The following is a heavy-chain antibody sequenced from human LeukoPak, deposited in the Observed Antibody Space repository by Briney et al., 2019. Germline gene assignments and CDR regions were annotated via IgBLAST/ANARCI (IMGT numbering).Heavy chain of an antibody. D-gene: IGHD6-13*01. CDR1: GFTFTSYG. Sequence: GGSLRLSCAASGFTFTSYGMHWVRQALGKGLGWVAFIRYDGSNKYYADSVKGRFTISRDNSKNTLYLQMNSLRAEDTAVYYCATVKSSIAAAGTPLGWFDPWGQGTLVTVSS. J-gene: IGHJ5*02. CDR3: ATVKSSIAAAGTPLGWFDP. V-gene: IGHV3-30*02. CDR2: IRYDGSNK.